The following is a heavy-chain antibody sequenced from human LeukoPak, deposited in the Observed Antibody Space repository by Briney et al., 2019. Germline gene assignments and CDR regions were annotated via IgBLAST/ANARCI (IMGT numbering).Heavy chain of an antibody. D-gene: IGHD3-22*01. V-gene: IGHV4-59*01. J-gene: IGHJ4*02. Sequence: PSETLSLTCTVSGASISTYYWSWIRQPPGKGLEWIGYIYYSGSTNYNPSLKSRVTISVDTSKNQFSLRLSSVTAADTAVYYSAGGPHYYDSSGYYFGGYYWGQGTLVTVSS. CDR1: GASISTYY. CDR2: IYYSGST. CDR3: AGGPHYYDSSGYYFGGYY.